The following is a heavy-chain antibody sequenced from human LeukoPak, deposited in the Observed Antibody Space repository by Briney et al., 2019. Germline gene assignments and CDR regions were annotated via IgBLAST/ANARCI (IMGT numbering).Heavy chain of an antibody. V-gene: IGHV1-2*02. CDR2: INPNSGGT. CDR1: GYTFTSYD. Sequence: GASVKVSCKASGYTFTSYDINWVRQATGQGLEWMEWINPNSGGTNYAQKFQGRVTMTRDTSISTAYMELSRLRSDDTAVYYCARAPSYDSSGYYFHYYYYYMDVWGKGTTVTVSS. CDR3: ARAPSYDSSGYYFHYYYYYMDV. D-gene: IGHD3-22*01. J-gene: IGHJ6*03.